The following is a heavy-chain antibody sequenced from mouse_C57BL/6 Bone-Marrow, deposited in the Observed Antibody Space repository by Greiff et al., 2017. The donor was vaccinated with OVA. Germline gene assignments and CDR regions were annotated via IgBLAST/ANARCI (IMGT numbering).Heavy chain of an antibody. J-gene: IGHJ2*01. D-gene: IGHD2-5*01. Sequence: VQLQQSGAELVKPGASVKMSCKASGYTFTSYWITWVKQRPGQGLEWIGDIYPGSGSTNYNEKFKSKATLTVDTSSSTAYMQLSSLTSEDSAVYYCAVPFYYSNPYFDYWGQGTTLTVSS. V-gene: IGHV1-55*01. CDR2: IYPGSGST. CDR3: AVPFYYSNPYFDY. CDR1: GYTFTSYW.